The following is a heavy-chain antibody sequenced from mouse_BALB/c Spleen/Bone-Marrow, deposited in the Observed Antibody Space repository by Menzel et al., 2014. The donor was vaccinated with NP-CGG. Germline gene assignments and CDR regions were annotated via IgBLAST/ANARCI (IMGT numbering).Heavy chain of an antibody. CDR2: IDPYYGGT. CDR3: ARGGYTTRGGYFDY. V-gene: IGHV1S135*01. J-gene: IGHJ2*01. D-gene: IGHD2-12*01. CDR1: GYSFTGYN. Sequence: VKISCKASGYSFTGYNMNWVKQSNGKSLEWIGNIDPYYGGTSYNQKFKGKATLTVDKSSSTAYMQLKSLTSEDSAVYYCARGGYTTRGGYFDYWGQGTTLTVSS.